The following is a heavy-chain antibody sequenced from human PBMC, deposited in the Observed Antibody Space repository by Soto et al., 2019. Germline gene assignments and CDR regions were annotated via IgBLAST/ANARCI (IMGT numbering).Heavy chain of an antibody. CDR3: ARDAGAITMIVVVQLNWLEP. CDR2: INPNSGGT. CDR1: GYTFAGYY. D-gene: IGHD3-22*01. J-gene: IGHJ5*02. V-gene: IGHV1-2*02. Sequence: ASVKVSCKASGYTFAGYYMHWVRQAPGQGLEWMGWINPNSGGTNYAQKSQGRVTMTRDTSISTAYMELSRLRSDDTAVYYCARDAGAITMIVVVQLNWLEPWGKGNLVTVSS.